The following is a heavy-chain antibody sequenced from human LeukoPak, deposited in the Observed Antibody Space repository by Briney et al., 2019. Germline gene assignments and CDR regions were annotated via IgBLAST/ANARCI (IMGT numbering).Heavy chain of an antibody. V-gene: IGHV4-30-2*01. CDR1: GGSISSGGYS. D-gene: IGHD7-27*01. CDR2: IYHSGST. J-gene: IGHJ4*02. Sequence: SETLSLTCAVSGGSISSGGYSWSWIRQPPGKGLEWIGYIYHSGSTYYNPSLKSRVTISVDRSKNQFSLKLGSVTAADTAVYYCAREVEWGYYFDYWGQGTLVTVSS. CDR3: AREVEWGYYFDY.